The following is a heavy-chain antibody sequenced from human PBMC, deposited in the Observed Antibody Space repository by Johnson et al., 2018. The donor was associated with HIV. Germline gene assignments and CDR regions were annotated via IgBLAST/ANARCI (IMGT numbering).Heavy chain of an antibody. CDR1: GFTFSNYW. CDR2: ISGSGGST. D-gene: IGHD5-18*01. V-gene: IGHV3-23*04. Sequence: VQLVESGGGLVQPGGSLRLSCAASGFTFSNYWMSWVRQAPGKGLEWVSAISGSGGSTYYADSVKGRFTISRDTYKNTLNVQMNSLRAEDTAIYYCARDGGYTFFAFDTWGRGTLVTVSS. J-gene: IGHJ3*02. CDR3: ARDGGYTFFAFDT.